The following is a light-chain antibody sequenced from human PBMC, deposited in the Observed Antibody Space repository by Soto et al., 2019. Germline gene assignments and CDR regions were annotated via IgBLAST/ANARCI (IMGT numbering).Light chain of an antibody. CDR3: QQYGRSPP. Sequence: EILLTQSPGTLSLSPGERSTLFCRAIEIINSGYLAWYQQKPCRAPRLLIYGASKRATGIPDRFSGSESGTDFTLTINSLEPEDSAVYYCQQYGRSPPFGQGTRLEI. V-gene: IGKV3-20*01. CDR1: EIINSGY. CDR2: GAS. J-gene: IGKJ5*01.